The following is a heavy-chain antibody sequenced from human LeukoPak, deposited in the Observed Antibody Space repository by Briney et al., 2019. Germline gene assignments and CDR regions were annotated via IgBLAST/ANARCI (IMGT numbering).Heavy chain of an antibody. CDR2: INHSGST. V-gene: IGHV4-34*01. J-gene: IGHJ4*02. CDR3: VRGEQLVAVFDY. CDR1: GGSFSGYY. Sequence: KPSETLSLTCAVYGGSFSGYYWSWIRQPPGEGLEWIGEINHSGSTNYNPSLKSRVTISVDTSKNQFSLKVSSVTAADTAVYYCVRGEQLVAVFDYWGQGTQVTVSS. D-gene: IGHD6-6*01.